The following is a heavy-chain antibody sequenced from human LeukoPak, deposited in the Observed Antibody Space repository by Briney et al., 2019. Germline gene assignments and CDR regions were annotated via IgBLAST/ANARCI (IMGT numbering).Heavy chain of an antibody. V-gene: IGHV3-23*01. CDR1: GFTFSSYA. Sequence: TGGSLRLSCAASGFTFSSYAMSWVRQAPGKGLEWVSAISGSGGNTYYADSVKGRFTISRDNSKNTLYLQMNSLRAEDTAVYYCAKAGSSSWQHYYYYGMDVWGQGATVTVSS. J-gene: IGHJ6*02. CDR2: ISGSGGNT. D-gene: IGHD6-13*01. CDR3: AKAGSSSWQHYYYYGMDV.